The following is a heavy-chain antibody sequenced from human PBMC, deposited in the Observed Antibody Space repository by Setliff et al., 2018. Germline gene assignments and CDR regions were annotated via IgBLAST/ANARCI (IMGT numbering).Heavy chain of an antibody. V-gene: IGHV4-59*12. CDR3: ARVDFTMLQGVLGQ. Sequence: PSETLSLTCTVSGGSISSYYWSWIRQPPGKGLEWIGYIYNSGSTNYNPSLKSRVTISVDTSKNQISLKLTSVTAADTAVYYCARVDFTMLQGVLGQWGQGTLVTVSS. D-gene: IGHD3-10*01. CDR2: IYNSGST. J-gene: IGHJ1*01. CDR1: GGSISSYY.